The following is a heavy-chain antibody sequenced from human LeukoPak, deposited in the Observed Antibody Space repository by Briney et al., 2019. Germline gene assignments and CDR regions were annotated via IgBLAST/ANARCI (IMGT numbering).Heavy chain of an antibody. D-gene: IGHD3-22*01. CDR3: AKGSYYDSSGSFYFDY. CDR1: GFTFSSYA. J-gene: IGHJ4*02. Sequence: GGSLRLSCAASGFTFSSYAMSWVRQAPGRGLEWVSGISGSGDNTYYADSVKGRFTISRDNSKNTLYVQVNSLGTEDTAAYYCAKGSYYDSSGSFYFDYWGQGTLVTVSS. CDR2: ISGSGDNT. V-gene: IGHV3-23*01.